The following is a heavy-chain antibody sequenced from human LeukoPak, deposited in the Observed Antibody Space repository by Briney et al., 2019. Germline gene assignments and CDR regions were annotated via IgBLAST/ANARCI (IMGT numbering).Heavy chain of an antibody. Sequence: GGSLRLSCAASGFTFSTYWMGWVRQAPGKGLEWVANIEEYGNEIHYVDSVKGRFTISRDNAKNTLYLQMNSLRAEDTAVYYCARDSGTYSSSSPDYWGQGTLVTVSS. CDR3: ARDSGTYSSSSPDY. CDR1: GFTFSTYW. J-gene: IGHJ4*02. CDR2: IEEYGNEI. D-gene: IGHD6-13*01. V-gene: IGHV3-7*01.